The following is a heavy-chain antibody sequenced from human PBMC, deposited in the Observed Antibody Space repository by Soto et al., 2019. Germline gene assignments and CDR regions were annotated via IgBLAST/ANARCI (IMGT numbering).Heavy chain of an antibody. V-gene: IGHV1-69*13. CDR3: ARRDGRGGVYYYYYGMDV. J-gene: IGHJ6*02. D-gene: IGHD3-10*01. Sequence: ASVKVSCKASGGTFSSYAISWVRQAPGQGLEWMGGIIPIFGTANYAQKFQGRVTITADESTSTAYMELSSLRSEDTAVYYCARRDGRGGVYYYYYGMDVWGQGTTVTVS. CDR2: IIPIFGTA. CDR1: GGTFSSYA.